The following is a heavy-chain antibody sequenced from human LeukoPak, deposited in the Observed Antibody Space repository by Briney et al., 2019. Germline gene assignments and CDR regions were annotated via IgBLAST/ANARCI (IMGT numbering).Heavy chain of an antibody. CDR2: IYYSGST. J-gene: IGHJ3*02. CDR1: GGSIISYY. Sequence: SGSLSDTRTDSGGSIISYYSSWIREPPGEGLERVGYIYYSGSTNYNPSLKSRVTISVDTSKNLFSLKLSSVAAADTAVYYCARVVGGNFDWLLPVSDAFDIWGQGTMVTVSS. V-gene: IGHV4-59*01. CDR3: ARVVGGNFDWLLPVSDAFDI. D-gene: IGHD3-9*01.